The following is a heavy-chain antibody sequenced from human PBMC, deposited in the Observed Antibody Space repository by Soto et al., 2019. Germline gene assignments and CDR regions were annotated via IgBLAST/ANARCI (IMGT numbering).Heavy chain of an antibody. CDR3: ARDGYCSGGSGYSVPVFDY. CDR2: IWYDGSNK. D-gene: IGHD2-15*01. CDR1: GFTFSSYG. V-gene: IGHV3-33*01. J-gene: IGHJ4*02. Sequence: QVQLVESGGGVVQPGRSLRLSCAASGFTFSSYGMHWVRQAPGKGLEWVAVIWYDGSNKYYADSVKGRFTISRDNSKNTLYRQRSSLRAEDTAVYYCARDGYCSGGSGYSVPVFDYWGQGTLGTVSS.